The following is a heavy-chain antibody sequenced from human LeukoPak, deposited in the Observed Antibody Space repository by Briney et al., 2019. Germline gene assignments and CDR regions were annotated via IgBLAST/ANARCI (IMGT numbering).Heavy chain of an antibody. Sequence: PGGSLRLSXAASGFTFSSYSMNWVRQAPGKGLEWVSSISSSSSYIYYADSVKGRFTISRDNAKNSLYLQMNSLRAEDTAVYYCARPYGDSSGYAWYFDLWGRGTLVTVSS. J-gene: IGHJ2*01. CDR1: GFTFSSYS. CDR3: ARPYGDSSGYAWYFDL. D-gene: IGHD3-22*01. V-gene: IGHV3-21*01. CDR2: ISSSSSYI.